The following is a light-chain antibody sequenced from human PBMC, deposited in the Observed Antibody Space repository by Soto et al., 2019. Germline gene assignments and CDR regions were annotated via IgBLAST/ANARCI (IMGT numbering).Light chain of an antibody. CDR3: CSLTTRDSHV. Sequence: QSALTQPAPVSGSPGQSITISCSGTSSDVGAHNLVSWYQQHPGRAPKLMIYAVSNRPSGVSNRFSGSKSGNTASLTISGLQAEDEADYYCCSLTTRDSHVFGTGTKVTV. J-gene: IGLJ1*01. V-gene: IGLV2-14*01. CDR1: SSDVGAHNL. CDR2: AVS.